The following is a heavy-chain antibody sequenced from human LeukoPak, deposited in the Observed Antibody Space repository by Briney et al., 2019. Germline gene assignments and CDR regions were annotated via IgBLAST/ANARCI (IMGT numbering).Heavy chain of an antibody. CDR2: IKSKTDGGTT. CDR3: TTGLWFGEFRDYYGMDV. V-gene: IGHV3-15*01. Sequence: PGGSLRLSCAASGFTFSNAWMSWVRQAPGKGLEWVGRIKSKTDGGTTDYAAPVKGRLTISRDDSKNTLYLQMNSLKTEDTAVYYCTTGLWFGEFRDYYGMDVWGQGTTVTVSS. CDR1: GFTFSNAW. J-gene: IGHJ6*02. D-gene: IGHD3-10*01.